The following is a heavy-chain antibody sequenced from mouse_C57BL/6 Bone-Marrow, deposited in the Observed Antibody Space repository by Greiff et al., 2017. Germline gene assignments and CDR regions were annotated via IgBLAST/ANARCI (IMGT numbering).Heavy chain of an antibody. D-gene: IGHD1-1*01. CDR3: ARNYYGSGGAY. Sequence: VQLKESGGGLVKPGGSLKLSCAATGFTFSDYGMHWVRQAPEKGLEWVAYISSGSSTIYDADTVKGRFTISRDNAKNTLFLQMTSLRSEDTAMYYCARNYYGSGGAYWGQGTLVTVSA. CDR1: GFTFSDYG. J-gene: IGHJ3*01. V-gene: IGHV5-17*01. CDR2: ISSGSSTI.